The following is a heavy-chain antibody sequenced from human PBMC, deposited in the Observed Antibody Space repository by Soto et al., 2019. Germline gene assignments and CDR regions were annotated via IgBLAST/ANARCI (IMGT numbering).Heavy chain of an antibody. J-gene: IGHJ6*02. V-gene: IGHV3-21*01. Sequence: PXESLRLSCVASGFTFRTYTMNWVRQAPGKGLEWVSGIRGFSPYTFYAESVKGRFTISRDNAKNSLYLQMNSLGVEDTAVYYCARDRGYDAHDYYYNAMDVWGQGTTVTVSS. D-gene: IGHD2-15*01. CDR2: IRGFSPYT. CDR3: ARDRGYDAHDYYYNAMDV. CDR1: GFTFRTYT.